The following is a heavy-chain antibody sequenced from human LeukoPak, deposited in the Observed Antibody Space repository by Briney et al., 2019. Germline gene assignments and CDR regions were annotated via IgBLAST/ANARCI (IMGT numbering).Heavy chain of an antibody. D-gene: IGHD1-26*01. CDR2: INWNGGSA. V-gene: IGHV3-20*04. J-gene: IGHJ6*03. CDR3: ARGWDYYMDV. CDR1: EFSVGSNY. Sequence: GGSLRLSCAASEFSVGSNYMTWVRQAPGKGLEWVSGINWNGGSAGYADSVKGRFTISRDNAKNFLYLQTNSLRAEDTALYYCARGWDYYMDVWGKGTTVTVSS.